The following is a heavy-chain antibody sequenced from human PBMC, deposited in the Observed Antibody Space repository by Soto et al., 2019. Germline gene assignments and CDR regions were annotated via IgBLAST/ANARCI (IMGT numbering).Heavy chain of an antibody. D-gene: IGHD1-26*01. Sequence: PVASLTLSCKVSGYSFISFWIAWVRQMPGRGLEWMGIIYPCDSDTRYSPSFQGQVTMSADKSISTAYLQWSSLKASDTAMYYCARPALVGATVSPFDYWGQGTLVTVSS. V-gene: IGHV5-51*01. CDR2: IYPCDSDT. CDR1: GYSFISFW. J-gene: IGHJ4*02. CDR3: ARPALVGATVSPFDY.